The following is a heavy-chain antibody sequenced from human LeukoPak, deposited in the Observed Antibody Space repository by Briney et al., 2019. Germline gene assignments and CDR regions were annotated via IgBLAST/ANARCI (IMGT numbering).Heavy chain of an antibody. CDR3: ARLRGDTAMVFDY. CDR2: IIPIFGTA. V-gene: IGHV1-69*05. D-gene: IGHD5-18*01. Sequence: SVKVSCKASGGTFSSYAISWVRQAPGQGLEWMGGIIPIFGTANYAQKFQGRVTMTRDTSTSTVYMELSSLRSEDTAVYYYARLRGDTAMVFDYWGQGTLVTVSS. J-gene: IGHJ4*02. CDR1: GGTFSSYA.